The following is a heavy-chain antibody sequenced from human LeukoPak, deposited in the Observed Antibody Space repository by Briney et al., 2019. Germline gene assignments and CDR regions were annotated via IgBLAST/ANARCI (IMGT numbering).Heavy chain of an antibody. CDR2: INLDGSEK. J-gene: IGHJ6*03. CDR1: GFIFSTSW. D-gene: IGHD3-10*01. Sequence: PGGSLRLSCTASGFIFSTSWMTWVRQAPGKGLEWVANINLDGSEKYYVDSVEGRFTISRDNAKNSLYLQMNSLRAEDTAVYYCARERVRGVLRIYYYMDVWGKGTTVTVSS. V-gene: IGHV3-7*01. CDR3: ARERVRGVLRIYYYMDV.